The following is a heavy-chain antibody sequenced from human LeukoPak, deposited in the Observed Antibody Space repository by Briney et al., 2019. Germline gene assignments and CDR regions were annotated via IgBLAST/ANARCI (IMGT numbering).Heavy chain of an antibody. CDR1: GGSISSSSYY. CDR3: ARHPRGGSYPYYYYYYMDV. V-gene: IGHV4-39*01. J-gene: IGHJ6*03. Sequence: PSETLSLTCTVSGGSISSSSYYWGWIRQPPGKGLEWIGSIYYSGSTYYNPSLKSRVTISVDTSKNQFSLKLSSVTAADTAVYYCARHPRGGSYPYYYYYYMDVWGKGTAVTISS. CDR2: IYYSGST. D-gene: IGHD1-26*01.